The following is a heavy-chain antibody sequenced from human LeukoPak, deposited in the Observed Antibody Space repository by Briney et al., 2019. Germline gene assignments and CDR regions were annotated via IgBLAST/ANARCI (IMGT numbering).Heavy chain of an antibody. J-gene: IGHJ4*02. V-gene: IGHV3-33*01. CDR1: GIMFSVYG. Sequence: GGSLRLSCAASGIMFSVYGMHWVRQAPGKGLEWVAVIWYDGSNKIYADSVKGRFTISRDNAKNSLYLQMNSLRDEDTAVYYCARSPLPVRGVFFDYWGQGTLVTVSS. CDR3: ARSPLPVRGVFFDY. D-gene: IGHD3-10*01. CDR2: IWYDGSNK.